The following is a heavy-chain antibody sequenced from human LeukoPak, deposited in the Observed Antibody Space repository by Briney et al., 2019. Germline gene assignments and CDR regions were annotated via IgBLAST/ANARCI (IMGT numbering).Heavy chain of an antibody. D-gene: IGHD2/OR15-2a*01. J-gene: IGHJ4*02. CDR3: ARDVFSLGDS. CDR1: GFSMSDYG. CDR2: INHDGSLT. Sequence: GGSLRLSCIVSGFSMSDYGMHWVRQAPGKGLVWVSHINHDGSLTNYADSVKGRFTISRDLAKNTLYLQMHSLGAEDTAVYYCARDVFSLGDSWGQGALVTVSS. V-gene: IGHV3-74*01.